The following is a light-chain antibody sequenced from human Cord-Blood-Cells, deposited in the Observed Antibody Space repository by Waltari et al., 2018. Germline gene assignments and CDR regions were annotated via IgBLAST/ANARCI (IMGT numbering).Light chain of an antibody. CDR1: SSDVGSYNL. Sequence: QSALTQPASVSGSPGQSITISCTGTSSDVGSYNLVSWYQQHPGKAPKRMIYEGSKRPSGVSNRVSGSKSGNTASLTISGLQAEDEADYYCCSYAGSSTVVFGGGTKLTVL. CDR2: EGS. CDR3: CSYAGSSTVV. J-gene: IGLJ2*01. V-gene: IGLV2-23*01.